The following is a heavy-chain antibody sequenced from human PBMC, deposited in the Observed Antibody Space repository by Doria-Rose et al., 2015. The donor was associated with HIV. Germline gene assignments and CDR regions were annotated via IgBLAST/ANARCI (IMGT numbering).Heavy chain of an antibody. D-gene: IGHD6-13*01. V-gene: IGHV2-26*01. J-gene: IGHJ4*02. CDR2: IFSDDER. CDR3: ARIKSSRLYHKYYFDF. Sequence: QITLKESGPVLVKPTETLTLTCTVSGVSLSSPGMGVSWIRQPPGKALEWLANIFSDDERSYQTSLKSRLTISRGTSKSQVVLTMTDMYPVDTATYYCARIKSSRLYHKYYFDFWCQGTLVIVSA. CDR1: GVSLSSPGMG.